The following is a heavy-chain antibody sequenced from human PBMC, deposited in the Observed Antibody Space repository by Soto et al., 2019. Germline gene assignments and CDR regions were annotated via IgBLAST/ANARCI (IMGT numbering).Heavy chain of an antibody. Sequence: GASVKVSCKASGYTFTGYYMHWVRQAPGQGLEWMGWINPNSGGTNYAQKFQGWVTMTRDTSISTAYMELSRLRSDDTAVYYCARDTYYYYGMDVWGQGTTVTVSS. CDR2: INPNSGGT. J-gene: IGHJ6*02. CDR3: ARDTYYYYGMDV. V-gene: IGHV1-2*04. CDR1: GYTFTGYY.